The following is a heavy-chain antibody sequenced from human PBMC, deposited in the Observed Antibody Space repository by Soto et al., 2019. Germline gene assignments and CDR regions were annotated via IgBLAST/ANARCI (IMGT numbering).Heavy chain of an antibody. CDR3: VREILSCSSTSCYDNWFDP. CDR1: GYTFTSYG. J-gene: IGHJ5*02. CDR2: ISAYNGNT. Sequence: ASVKVSCKASGYTFTSYGISWVRQAPGQGLEWKGWISAYNGNTKYAQKLQGRVTMTTDTSTSTAYMELRSLRSDDTAVYYCVREILSCSSTSCYDNWFDPWGQGSLVTVSS. D-gene: IGHD2-2*01. V-gene: IGHV1-18*01.